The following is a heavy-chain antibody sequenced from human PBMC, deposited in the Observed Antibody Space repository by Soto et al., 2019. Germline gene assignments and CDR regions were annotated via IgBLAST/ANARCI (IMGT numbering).Heavy chain of an antibody. J-gene: IGHJ6*02. CDR3: ARGAYYDSSGYPREYYYYGMDV. Sequence: QVQRQESGPGLVKPSGTLSLTCAVSGGSIRSSNWWSWVRQPPGKGLEWIGEIYHSGSTNYNPSLKSRVSISVDKSKTQFSLKLSSVTAADTAVYYCARGAYYDSSGYPREYYYYGMDVWGQGTTVTVSS. V-gene: IGHV4-4*02. CDR1: GGSIRSSNW. D-gene: IGHD3-22*01. CDR2: IYHSGST.